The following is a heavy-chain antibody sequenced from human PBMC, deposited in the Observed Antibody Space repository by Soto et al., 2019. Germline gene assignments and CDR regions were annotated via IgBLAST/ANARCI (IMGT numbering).Heavy chain of an antibody. CDR1: GFTFSGSA. Sequence: EVQLVESGGGLVQPGGSLKLSCAASGFTFSGSAMHWVRQASGKGLEWVGRIRSKANSYATAYAASVKGRFTISRDDSKNTAYLQMNSLKTEDTAVYYCTSSPYSGYDINDYWGPGTLVTVSS. CDR2: IRSKANSYAT. J-gene: IGHJ4*02. V-gene: IGHV3-73*02. D-gene: IGHD5-12*01. CDR3: TSSPYSGYDINDY.